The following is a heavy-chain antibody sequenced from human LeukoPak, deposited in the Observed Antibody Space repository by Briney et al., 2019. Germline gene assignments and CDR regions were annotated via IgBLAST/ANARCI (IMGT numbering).Heavy chain of an antibody. CDR3: AKDRYCSGGSCYYDAFDI. CDR1: GFTFRTYA. Sequence: GGSLRLSCTASGFTFRTYAMNWVRQAPGKGLEWVSAISAGSSSTYYADSAKGRFTISRDNSKNTLYLQMSSLRAEDTAMYYCAKDRYCSGGSCYYDAFDIWGQGTMVTVSS. J-gene: IGHJ3*02. V-gene: IGHV3-23*01. D-gene: IGHD2-15*01. CDR2: ISAGSSST.